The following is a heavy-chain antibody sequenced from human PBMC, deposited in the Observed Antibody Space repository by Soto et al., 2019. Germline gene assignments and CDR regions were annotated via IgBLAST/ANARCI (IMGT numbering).Heavy chain of an antibody. CDR3: ARHRINDYGDYRGYYYYMDV. CDR1: GGSISSISYY. V-gene: IGHV4-39*01. Sequence: SETLSLTCTVSGGSISSISYYWGWIRQPPGKGLEWIGSIYYSGSTYYNPSLKSRVTISVDTSKNQFSLKLSSVTAADTAVYYCARHRINDYGDYRGYYYYMDVWGKGTTVTVSS. J-gene: IGHJ6*03. CDR2: IYYSGST. D-gene: IGHD4-17*01.